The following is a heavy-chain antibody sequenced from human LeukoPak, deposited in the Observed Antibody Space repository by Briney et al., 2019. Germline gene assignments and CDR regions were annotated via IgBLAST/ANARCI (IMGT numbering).Heavy chain of an antibody. CDR2: IKQDGNEK. J-gene: IGHJ6*02. CDR3: ARAMDV. V-gene: IGHV3-7*01. Sequence: PGGSLRLSCVASVFTFSSYWMSWVRQAPRKGLEWVANIKQDGNEKYYVDSVKGRFTISRDNAENSLYLQMNSLRAEDTAVYYCARAMDVWGQGTTVTVSS. CDR1: VFTFSSYW.